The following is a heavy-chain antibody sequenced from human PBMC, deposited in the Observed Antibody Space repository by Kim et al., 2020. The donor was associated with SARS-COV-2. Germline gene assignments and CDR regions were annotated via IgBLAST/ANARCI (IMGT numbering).Heavy chain of an antibody. CDR3: ARERRGDGYYSLYFDY. CDR2: INHSGST. CDR1: GGSFSGYY. Sequence: SETLSLTCAVYGGSFSGYYWSWIRQPPGKGLEWIGEINHSGSTNYNPSLKSRVTISVDTSKNQFSLKLSSVTAADTAVYYCARERRGDGYYSLYFDYWGQGTLVTVSS. J-gene: IGHJ4*02. V-gene: IGHV4-34*01. D-gene: IGHD3-10*01.